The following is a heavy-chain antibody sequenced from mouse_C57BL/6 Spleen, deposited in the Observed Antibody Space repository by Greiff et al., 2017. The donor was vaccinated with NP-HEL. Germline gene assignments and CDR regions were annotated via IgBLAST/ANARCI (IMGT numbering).Heavy chain of an antibody. CDR2: INPSSGYT. V-gene: IGHV1-4*01. CDR1: GYTFTSYT. J-gene: IGHJ3*01. Sequence: VQLQQSGAELARPGASVKMSCKASGYTFTSYTMHWVKQRPGQGLEWIGYINPSSGYTKYNQKFKDKATLTADKSSSTAYMQLSSLTSEDSAGYYCAREGGGRGFAYWGQGTLVTVSA. D-gene: IGHD6-1*01. CDR3: AREGGGRGFAY.